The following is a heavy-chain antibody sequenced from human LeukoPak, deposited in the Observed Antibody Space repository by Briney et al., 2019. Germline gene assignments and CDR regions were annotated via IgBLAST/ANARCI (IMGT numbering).Heavy chain of an antibody. CDR1: GGSISSSSYY. CDR3: ASTDYDSSGYSDY. V-gene: IGHV4-39*01. CDR2: IYYSGST. J-gene: IGHJ4*02. D-gene: IGHD3-22*01. Sequence: PSETLSLTCTVSGGSISSSSYYWGWIRQPPGKGLEWIGSIYYSGSTYYNPSLKSRVTISVDTSKNQFSLKLSSVTAADTAVCYCASTDYDSSGYSDYWGQGTLVTVSS.